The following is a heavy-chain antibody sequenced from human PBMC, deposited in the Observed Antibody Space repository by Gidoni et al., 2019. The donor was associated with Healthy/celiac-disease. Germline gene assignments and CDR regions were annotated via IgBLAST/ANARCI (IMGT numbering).Heavy chain of an antibody. V-gene: IGHV3-53*01. J-gene: IGHJ4*02. CDR3: ARAVPGYYDSSGYYFDY. CDR1: GFTVSSNY. Sequence: EVQLVESGGGLIQPGGSLRLSCAASGFTVSSNYMGWVRQAPGKGLEWVSVIYSGGSTYYADSVKGRFTISRDNSKNTLYLQMNSLRAEDTAVYYCARAVPGYYDSSGYYFDYWGQGTLVTVSS. CDR2: IYSGGST. D-gene: IGHD3-22*01.